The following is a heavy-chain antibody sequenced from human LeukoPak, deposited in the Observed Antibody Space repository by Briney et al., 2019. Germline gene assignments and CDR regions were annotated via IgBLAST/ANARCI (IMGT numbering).Heavy chain of an antibody. V-gene: IGHV3-53*01. CDR2: LYNTGNT. J-gene: IGHJ4*02. CDR1: GFTVNSNY. Sequence: PGGSLRLSCAASGFTVNSNYLSWVRQAPGKGLEWVSTLYNTGNTYYVDSVKGRFSISRDNSKNTLFLQMNSLRAEDTAVYYCARLTPAAGRLYFVDWGPGTLVTVSS. CDR3: ARLTPAAGRLYFVD. D-gene: IGHD6-13*01.